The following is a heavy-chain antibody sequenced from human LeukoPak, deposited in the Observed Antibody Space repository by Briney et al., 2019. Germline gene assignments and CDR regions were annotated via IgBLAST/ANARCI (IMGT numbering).Heavy chain of an antibody. CDR1: GFNFSTYT. J-gene: IGHJ5*02. V-gene: IGHV3-21*04. CDR3: ARGYNWFDP. Sequence: GGSLRLSCAASGFNFSTYTINWVRQAPGKGLEWVSSISSSSSYIYYADSVKGRFTISRDNAKNSLYLQMNSPRAEDTAVYYCARGYNWFDPWGQGTLVTVSS. CDR2: ISSSSSYI.